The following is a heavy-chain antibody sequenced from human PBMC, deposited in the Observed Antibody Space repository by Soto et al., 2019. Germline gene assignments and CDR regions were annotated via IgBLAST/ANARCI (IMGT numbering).Heavy chain of an antibody. CDR3: ATSFRYFDN. CDR1: GSISTTTP. Sequence: EVHLLESGGGLVQPGGSLRLSCAASGSISTTTPLSWVRQAPGKGLEWVSTISGRGTNTYYADSVKGRFIISRDNLKNTVNLQMNGLGVEDTAIYYFATSFRYFDNWGQGTRVTASS. CDR2: ISGRGTNT. V-gene: IGHV3-23*01. J-gene: IGHJ4*02.